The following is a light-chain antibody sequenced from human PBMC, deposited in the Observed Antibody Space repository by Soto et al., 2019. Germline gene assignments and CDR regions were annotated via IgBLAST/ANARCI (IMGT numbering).Light chain of an antibody. CDR1: QNVLYDSNNKNY. V-gene: IGKV4-1*01. J-gene: IGKJ4*01. Sequence: DIVMTQSPDSLAVSLGERATINCRSSQNVLYDSNNKNYLAWYQQKPGQPPKLLIYWASTRESGVPDRFSGSGSGTDFTLTISSLQAEAVAVYYCQQYYSIPLTFGGGTKVEIK. CDR3: QQYYSIPLT. CDR2: WAS.